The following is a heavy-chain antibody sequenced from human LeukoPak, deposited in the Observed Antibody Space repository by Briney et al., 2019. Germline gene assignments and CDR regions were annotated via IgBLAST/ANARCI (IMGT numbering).Heavy chain of an antibody. CDR2: ISSSGSTI. CDR1: GFTFSSYS. D-gene: IGHD6-19*01. Sequence: GGSLRLSCAASGFTFSSYSMTWVRQAPGKGLEWVSYISSSGSTIYYADSVKGRFTISRDNAKNSLYLQMNSLRAEDTAVYYCARAHEQWLNWFDPWGQGTLVTVSS. V-gene: IGHV3-48*04. J-gene: IGHJ5*02. CDR3: ARAHEQWLNWFDP.